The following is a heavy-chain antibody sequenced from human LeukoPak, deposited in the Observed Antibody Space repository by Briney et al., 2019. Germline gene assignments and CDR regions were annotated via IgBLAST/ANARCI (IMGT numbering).Heavy chain of an antibody. Sequence: GGSLRLSCSASGFTFSSYAMHWVRQAPGKGLEYVSATSTNGGNTYYTDSVKGRFTISRDNSKNTLYLQMNSLRAEDTAVYYCARAYSGYDSAFDYWGQGTLVTVSS. CDR1: GFTFSSYA. D-gene: IGHD5-12*01. CDR3: ARAYSGYDSAFDY. V-gene: IGHV3-64*04. CDR2: TSTNGGNT. J-gene: IGHJ4*02.